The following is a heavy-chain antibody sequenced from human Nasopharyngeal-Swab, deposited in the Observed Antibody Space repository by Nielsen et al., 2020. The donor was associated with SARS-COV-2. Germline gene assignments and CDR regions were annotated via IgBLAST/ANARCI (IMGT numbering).Heavy chain of an antibody. J-gene: IGHJ4*02. V-gene: IGHV4-39*01. CDR1: GDSIAYSTFY. CDR2: IYYNGNT. D-gene: IGHD6-13*01. Sequence: SETLSLTCTVPGDSIAYSTFYWGWIRQPPGKGLEWIGNIYYNGNTYQNPSLKRRLTISVDKSKNQFSLQLSSVTAADTAVYYCVRSSSWYYFDYWAQGTQVTVSS. CDR3: VRSSSWYYFDY.